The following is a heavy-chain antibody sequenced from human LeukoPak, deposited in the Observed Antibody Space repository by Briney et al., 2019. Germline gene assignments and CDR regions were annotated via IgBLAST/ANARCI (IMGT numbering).Heavy chain of an antibody. Sequence: GGSLRLSCAASGFTVSRNYMSWVRKAQGRGLKCVSVIYGGGPTYYGDSVKGRFTISRDTSKNTLYLQMNSLRAEDTAVYFCARDLGIAGTTHAFDIWGQGTMVTVSS. CDR1: GFTVSRNY. CDR2: IYGGGPT. CDR3: ARDLGIAGTTHAFDI. D-gene: IGHD1-14*01. V-gene: IGHV3-53*01. J-gene: IGHJ3*02.